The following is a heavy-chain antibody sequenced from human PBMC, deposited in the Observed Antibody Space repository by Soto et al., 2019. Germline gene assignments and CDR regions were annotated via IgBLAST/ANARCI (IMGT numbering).Heavy chain of an antibody. J-gene: IGHJ6*02. CDR1: GGCLSGYY. CDR2: INHSGST. V-gene: IGHV4-34*01. Sequence: ETLSLTAAHDGGCLSGYYWSWIRQPPGKGLEWIGEINHSGSTNYNPSLKSRVTISVDTSKNQLSMKLSSVTAADTAVYYCARLKYYYCMEVWGRGTTVTVSS. CDR3: ARLKYYYCMEV.